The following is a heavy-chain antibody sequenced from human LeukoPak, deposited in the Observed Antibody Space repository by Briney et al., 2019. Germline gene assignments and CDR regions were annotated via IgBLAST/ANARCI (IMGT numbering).Heavy chain of an antibody. CDR3: ARDPVSGVGDY. CDR1: GGTFSSYA. V-gene: IGHV1-69*04. J-gene: IGHJ4*02. CDR2: IIPILGIA. D-gene: IGHD1-20*01. Sequence: SAKVSCKASGGTFSSYAISWVRQAPGQGLEWMGRIIPILGIANYAQKFQGRVTITADKSTSTAYMELSSLRSEDTAVYYCARDPVSGVGDYWGQGTLVTVSS.